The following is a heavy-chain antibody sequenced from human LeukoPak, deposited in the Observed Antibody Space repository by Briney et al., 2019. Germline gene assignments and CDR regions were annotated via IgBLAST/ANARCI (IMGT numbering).Heavy chain of an antibody. V-gene: IGHV4-59*01. CDR1: GASISSYY. CDR3: ARENPSGYYNRPIDY. D-gene: IGHD3-22*01. J-gene: IGHJ4*02. Sequence: SETLSLTCTVSGASISSYYWSWIRQPPGKGLEWIGDIYYSGSIKYNPSLKSRVTMSVDTSKNQFSLKLSSVTAADTAIYYCARENPSGYYNRPIDYWGQGALVTVSS. CDR2: IYYSGSI.